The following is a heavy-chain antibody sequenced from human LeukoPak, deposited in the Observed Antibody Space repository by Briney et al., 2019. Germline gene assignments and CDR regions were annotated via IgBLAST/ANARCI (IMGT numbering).Heavy chain of an antibody. CDR3: AKDRGGRDGYNFDY. D-gene: IGHD5-24*01. V-gene: IGHV3-74*01. J-gene: IGHJ4*02. CDR2: INSDGSST. CDR1: GFTFSSYW. Sequence: PGGSLRLSCAASGFTFSSYWMHWVRQAPGKGLVWVSRINSDGSSTSYADSVKGRFTISRDNAKNTLYLQMHSLRAEDTAVYYCAKDRGGRDGYNFDYWGQGTLVTVSS.